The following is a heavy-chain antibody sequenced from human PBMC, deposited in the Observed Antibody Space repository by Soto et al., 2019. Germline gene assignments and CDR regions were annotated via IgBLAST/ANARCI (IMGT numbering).Heavy chain of an antibody. V-gene: IGHV4-59*01. CDR3: ARGPMRWWFGELLRRKTPEYYYYGMDV. CDR2: IYYSGST. Sequence: PSETLSLTCTVSGGSISSYYWSLIRQPPGKGLEWIGYIYYSGSTNYNPSLKSRVTISVDTSKNQFSLKLSSVTAADTAVYYCARGPMRWWFGELLRRKTPEYYYYGMDVWGQGTTVTVSS. J-gene: IGHJ6*02. CDR1: GGSISSYY. D-gene: IGHD3-10*01.